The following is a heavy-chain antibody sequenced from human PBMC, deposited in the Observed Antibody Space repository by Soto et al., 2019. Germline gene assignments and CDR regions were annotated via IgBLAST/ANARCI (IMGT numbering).Heavy chain of an antibody. CDR2: FDPEDGET. CDR3: ATDGTPGGSGWFEYFQH. CDR1: GYTLTELS. D-gene: IGHD6-19*01. J-gene: IGHJ1*01. V-gene: IGHV1-24*01. Sequence: ASVKVSCKVSGYTLTELSMHWVRQAPGKGLEWMGGFDPEDGETIYAQKFQGRVTMTEDTSTDTAYMELSSLRSEDTAVYYCATDGTPGGSGWFEYFQHWGQGTLVTVSS.